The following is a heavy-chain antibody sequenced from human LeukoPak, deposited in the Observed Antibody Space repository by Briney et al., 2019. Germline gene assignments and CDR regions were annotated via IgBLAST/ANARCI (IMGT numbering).Heavy chain of an antibody. Sequence: GGSLRLSCAAPGFTVSSNYMSWVRQAPGKGLEWVSVIYSGGSTYYADSVKGRFTISRDNSKNTLYLQMNSLRAEDTAVYYCAKGDPYSGSYYADYWGQGTLVTVSS. CDR1: GFTVSSNY. CDR3: AKGDPYSGSYYADY. D-gene: IGHD1-26*01. CDR2: IYSGGST. J-gene: IGHJ4*02. V-gene: IGHV3-53*01.